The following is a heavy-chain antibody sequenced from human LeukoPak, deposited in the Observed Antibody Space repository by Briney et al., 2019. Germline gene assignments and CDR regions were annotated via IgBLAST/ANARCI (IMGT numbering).Heavy chain of an antibody. CDR1: GFTFSDYY. D-gene: IGHD2-2*01. J-gene: IGHJ3*02. V-gene: IGHV4-59*01. CDR2: IYYSGST. CDR3: ARGHQLLLNAFDI. Sequence: GSLRLSCAASGFTFSDYYMSWIRQPPGKGLEWIGYIYYSGSTNYNPSLKSRVTISVDTSKNQFSLKLSSVTAADTAVYYCARGHQLLLNAFDIWGQGTMVTVSS.